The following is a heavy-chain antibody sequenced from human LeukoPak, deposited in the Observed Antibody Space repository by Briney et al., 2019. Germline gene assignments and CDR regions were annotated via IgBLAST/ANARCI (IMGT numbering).Heavy chain of an antibody. V-gene: IGHV4-38-2*02. CDR2: IYHSGTT. J-gene: IGHJ4*02. CDR1: GYSISSDYY. CDR3: VRDRDRRDFDY. Sequence: SETLSLTCAVSGYSISSDYYWGWIRQPPGKGLEWIGSIYHSGTTHYNPSLKSRVTISVGTSKNQFSLKLSSVTAADTAVYYCVRDRDRRDFDYWGQGTLVTVSS. D-gene: IGHD2-15*01.